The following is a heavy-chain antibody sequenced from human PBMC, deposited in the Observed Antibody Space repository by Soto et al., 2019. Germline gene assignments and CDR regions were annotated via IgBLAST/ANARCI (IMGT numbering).Heavy chain of an antibody. CDR3: ARAWVYDAFDI. V-gene: IGHV3-11*01. D-gene: IGHD7-27*01. Sequence: TGGSQRLSCTAAGFTFSDYYMSWIRQAPGKGLEWVSYISSSGSTIYYADSVNGRFTISRDNAKNSLYLQMNSLRAEDTAVYYCARAWVYDAFDIWGQGTMVTVSS. CDR1: GFTFSDYY. CDR2: ISSSGSTI. J-gene: IGHJ3*02.